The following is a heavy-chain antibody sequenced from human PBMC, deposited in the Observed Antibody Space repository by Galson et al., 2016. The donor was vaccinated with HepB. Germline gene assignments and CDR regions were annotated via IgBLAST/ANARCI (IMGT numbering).Heavy chain of an antibody. CDR3: AREDWGGRLESGVLDY. D-gene: IGHD3-10*01. V-gene: IGHV1-18*04. CDR2: ISVYNGNT. CDR1: GYTFSNYG. J-gene: IGHJ4*02. Sequence: SVKVSCKAAGYTFSNYGIAWLRQAPGQGLEWMGWISVYNGNTNYAQNLQGRVTMTTETSTSTAYMEVRSLRFDDTAVYYCAREDWGGRLESGVLDYWGQGTLVTVSS.